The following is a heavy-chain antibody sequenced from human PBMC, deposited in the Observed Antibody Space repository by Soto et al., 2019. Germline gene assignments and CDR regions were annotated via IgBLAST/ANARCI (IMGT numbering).Heavy chain of an antibody. CDR3: ARLTSDYYPFDY. CDR2: IYYSGST. Sequence: SETLSLTCTVSGCSISSSSYYWGWIRQPPGKGLEWIGSIYYSGSTYYNPSLKSRVTISVDTSKNQFSLKLSSVTAADTAVYYCARLTSDYYPFDYWGQGTLVT. CDR1: GCSISSSSYY. J-gene: IGHJ4*02. V-gene: IGHV4-39*01. D-gene: IGHD3-22*01.